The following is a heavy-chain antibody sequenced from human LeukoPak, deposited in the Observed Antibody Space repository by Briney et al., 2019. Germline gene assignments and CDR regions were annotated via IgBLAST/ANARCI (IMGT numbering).Heavy chain of an antibody. V-gene: IGHV4-30-4*01. CDR1: GGSISSGDYY. CDR3: ARTPQLVRAIDY. D-gene: IGHD6-6*01. CDR2: IYYSGST. Sequence: SETLSLTCTVSGGSISSGDYYWSWIRQPPGKGLEWIGYIYYSGSTYYNPSLKSRVTISVDTSKNQFSLKLSSVTAADTAVYYCARTPQLVRAIDYWGQGTLVTVSS. J-gene: IGHJ4*02.